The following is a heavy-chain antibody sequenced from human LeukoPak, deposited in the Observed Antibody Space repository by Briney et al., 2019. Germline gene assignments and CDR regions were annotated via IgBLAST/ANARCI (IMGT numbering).Heavy chain of an antibody. V-gene: IGHV3-20*04. D-gene: IGHD1-26*01. CDR3: VRDRGSYRPIDY. CDR2: IDRNGDST. Sequence: GGSLRLSCAASGFTFDDYGMSWVRQAPGKGLEWVSGIDRNGDSTGYADSVEGRFTISRDNAKNSLYLQMNSLRAEDTAVYYCVRDRGSYRPIDYWGQGTLVTVSS. CDR1: GFTFDDYG. J-gene: IGHJ4*02.